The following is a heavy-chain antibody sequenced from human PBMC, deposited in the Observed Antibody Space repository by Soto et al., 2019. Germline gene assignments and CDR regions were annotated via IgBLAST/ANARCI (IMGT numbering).Heavy chain of an antibody. Sequence: QVQLQQWGAGLLKPSETLSLTCAVNGGSFTGYYWSWVRQPPGKGLEWIGEIKDGGSTNYSPSLRSRVTITADPSKKQFSQQVTSVTAADTAVYYYTRGQEGVAATHWDQGTLVTVSS. CDR1: GGSFTGYY. CDR3: TRGQEGVAATH. J-gene: IGHJ4*02. V-gene: IGHV4-34*01. D-gene: IGHD6-25*01. CDR2: IKDGGST.